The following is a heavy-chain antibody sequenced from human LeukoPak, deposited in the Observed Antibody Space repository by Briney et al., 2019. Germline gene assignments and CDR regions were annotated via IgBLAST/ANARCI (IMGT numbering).Heavy chain of an antibody. CDR1: GFTFSSYA. V-gene: IGHV3-23*01. CDR2: ISGSGGST. J-gene: IGHJ4*02. CDR3: AKDNAIYYYGSGRPFDY. D-gene: IGHD3-10*01. Sequence: GGSLRLSCAASGFTFSSYAMSWFRQAPGKGLEWVSAISGSGGSTYYADSVKGRFTISRDNSKNTLYLQMNSLRAEDTAVYYCAKDNAIYYYGSGRPFDYWGQGTLVTVSS.